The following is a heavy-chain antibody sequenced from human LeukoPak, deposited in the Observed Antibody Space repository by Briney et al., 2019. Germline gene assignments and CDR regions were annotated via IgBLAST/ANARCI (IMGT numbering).Heavy chain of an antibody. V-gene: IGHV3-7*01. CDR3: VRDLGHSRHYFEY. D-gene: IGHD7-27*01. Sequence: PGGSLRLSCAASGFTFNSFFFNWVRLTPGRELEWVACISQDGSETFYMVSVRGRFTISRDNTKNSLYLQMDSLRAEDTAVYFCVRDLGHSRHYFEYWGQGALVTVSS. CDR1: GFTFNSFF. CDR2: ISQDGSET. J-gene: IGHJ4*02.